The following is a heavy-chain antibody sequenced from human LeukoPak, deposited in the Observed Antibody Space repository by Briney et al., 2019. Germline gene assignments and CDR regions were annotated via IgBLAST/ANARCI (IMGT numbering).Heavy chain of an antibody. CDR1: GGSISSYY. CDR3: ARGGSSGSYSHAFDI. V-gene: IGHV4-59*01. CDR2: IYYGGST. J-gene: IGHJ3*02. D-gene: IGHD1-26*01. Sequence: PSETLSLTCTVSGGSISSYYWSWIRQPPGKGLEWIGYIYYGGSTNYNPSLKSRVTISVDTSKNQFSLKLSSVTAADTAVYYCARGGSSGSYSHAFDIWGQGTMVTVSS.